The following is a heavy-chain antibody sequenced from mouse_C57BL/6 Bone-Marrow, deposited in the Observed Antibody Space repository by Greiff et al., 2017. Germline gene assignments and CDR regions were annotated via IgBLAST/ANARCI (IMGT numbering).Heavy chain of an antibody. CDR3: ARGGAYYSNYGAMDY. CDR1: GYSFTSYY. V-gene: IGHV1-66*01. Sequence: VKLMESGPELVKPGASVKISCKASGYSFTSYYIHWVKQRPGQGLEWIGWIYPGSGNTKYNEKFKGKATLTADTSSSTAYMQLSSLTSEDSAVYYGARGGAYYSNYGAMDYWGQGTSVTVSS. D-gene: IGHD2-5*01. J-gene: IGHJ4*01. CDR2: IYPGSGNT.